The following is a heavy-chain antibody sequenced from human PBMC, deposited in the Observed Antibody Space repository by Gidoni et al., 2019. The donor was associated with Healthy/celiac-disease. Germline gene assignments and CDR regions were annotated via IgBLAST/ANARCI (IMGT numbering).Heavy chain of an antibody. CDR1: GGSISSSSYY. CDR3: ARRKVKPLYYFDY. CDR2: IYYSGST. D-gene: IGHD3-10*01. J-gene: IGHJ4*02. Sequence: QLQLQESGPGLVTPSETLSLTCTVSGGSISSSSYYWGWLRQPPGKGLEWIGGIYYSGSTSYNPSLKSRVTISVDTSKNQFSLKLSSVTAADTAVYYCARRKVKPLYYFDYWGQGTLVTVSS. V-gene: IGHV4-39*01.